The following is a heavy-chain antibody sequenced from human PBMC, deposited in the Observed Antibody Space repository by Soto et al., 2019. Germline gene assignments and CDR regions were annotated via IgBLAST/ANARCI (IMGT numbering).Heavy chain of an antibody. J-gene: IGHJ2*01. Sequence: QVQLVESGGGVVQPGRSLRLSCAASGFTFSSYAIHWVRQPPGKGLEWVALISYDGSNKYYADSVKGRFTISRDNSKNTLYLQMNSLRAEDTAVYHCVREGPEMAFDLWGRGTLVTVSS. CDR1: GFTFSSYA. V-gene: IGHV3-30-3*01. CDR2: ISYDGSNK. CDR3: VREGPEMAFDL.